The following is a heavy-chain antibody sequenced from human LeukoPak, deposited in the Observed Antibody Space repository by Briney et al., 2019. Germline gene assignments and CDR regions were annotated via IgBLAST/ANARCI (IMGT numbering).Heavy chain of an antibody. CDR3: AREIVAAYYYYMDV. D-gene: IGHD2-15*01. Sequence: SETLSLTCAVYGGSFSGYYWSWIRQPPGKGLEWIGEINHSGSTNYNPSLKSRVTISVDTSENQFSLKLSSVTAADTAVYYCAREIVAAYYYYMDVWGKGTTVTVSS. J-gene: IGHJ6*03. CDR1: GGSFSGYY. V-gene: IGHV4-34*01. CDR2: INHSGST.